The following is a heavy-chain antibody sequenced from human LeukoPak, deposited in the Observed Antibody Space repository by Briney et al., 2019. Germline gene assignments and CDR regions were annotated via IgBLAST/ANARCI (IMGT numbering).Heavy chain of an antibody. J-gene: IGHJ4*02. D-gene: IGHD6-13*01. CDR1: GGSISSYY. Sequence: KPSETLSLTCTVSGGSISSYYWSWIRQPPGKGLEWIGYISYSGSTNYNPSLKSRVTISVDTSKNQFSLKLSSVTAADTAVYYCARATAAPGTKHFDFWGQGALVSASS. CDR2: ISYSGST. CDR3: ARATAAPGTKHFDF. V-gene: IGHV4-59*08.